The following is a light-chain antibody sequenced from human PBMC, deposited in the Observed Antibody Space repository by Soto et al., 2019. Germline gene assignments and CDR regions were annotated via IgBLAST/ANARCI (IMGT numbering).Light chain of an antibody. CDR2: EVN. V-gene: IGLV2-8*01. CDR3: SSYAGSSNV. CDR1: SSDIGTYDY. Sequence: QSALTQPPSASGSPGQSVTISCTGTSSDIGTYDYVSWYQHLPDKAPKLIIYEVNKRPSGVPDRFSGSKSGNTASLTVSGLQAEDEADYYCSSYAGSSNVFGTGTKVTVL. J-gene: IGLJ1*01.